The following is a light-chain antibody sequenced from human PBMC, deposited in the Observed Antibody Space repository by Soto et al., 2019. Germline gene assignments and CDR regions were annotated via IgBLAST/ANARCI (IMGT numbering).Light chain of an antibody. Sequence: QSALTQPASVSGSPGLSITISCTGTSSDVGAYNYVSWYQQHPGKAPKLMIYEVSSRPSGVSNRFSGSKSGNTASLTISGLQAEDEADYYCASYTSSSTWVFGGGTKLTVL. CDR2: EVS. CDR3: ASYTSSSTWV. V-gene: IGLV2-14*01. CDR1: SSDVGAYNY. J-gene: IGLJ3*02.